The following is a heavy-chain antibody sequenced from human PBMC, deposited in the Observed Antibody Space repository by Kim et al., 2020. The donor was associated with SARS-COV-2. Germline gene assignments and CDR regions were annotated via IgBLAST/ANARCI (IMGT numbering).Heavy chain of an antibody. CDR3: ARERRDGYNWGKGWYFDL. Sequence: SETLSLTCAVYGGSFSGYYWSWIRQPPGKGLEWIGEINHSGSTNYNPSLKSRVTISVDTSKNQFSLKLSSVTAADTAVYYCARERRDGYNWGKGWYFDL. CDR1: GGSFSGYY. CDR2: INHSGST. V-gene: IGHV4-34*01. J-gene: IGHJ2*01. D-gene: IGHD1-1*01.